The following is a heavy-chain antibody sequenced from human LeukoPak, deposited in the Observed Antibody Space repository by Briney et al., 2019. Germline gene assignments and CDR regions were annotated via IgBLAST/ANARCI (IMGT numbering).Heavy chain of an antibody. CDR3: ARVLTMVRGAVYNWFDP. CDR1: GGSIRSGGYY. D-gene: IGHD3-10*01. CDR2: IYTSGST. J-gene: IGHJ5*02. Sequence: PSETLSLTCNVSGGSIRSGGYYWSWIRQPAGKGLEWIGRIYTSGSTNYNPSLKSRVTISVDTSKNQFSLKLSSVTAADTAVYYCARVLTMVRGAVYNWFDPWGQGTLVTVSS. V-gene: IGHV4-61*02.